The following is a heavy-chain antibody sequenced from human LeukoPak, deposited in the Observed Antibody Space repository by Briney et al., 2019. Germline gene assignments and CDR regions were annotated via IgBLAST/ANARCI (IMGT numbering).Heavy chain of an antibody. J-gene: IGHJ4*02. CDR3: ARDSGYGSGSYCHY. V-gene: IGHV3-33*01. Sequence: QPGGSLRLSCAASGFTFSSYGMHWVRQAPGKGLEWVAVIWYDGSNKYYADSVKGRFTISRDNSKNTLYLRMNSLRVEDTAVYYCARDSGYGSGSYCHYWGQGTLVTVSS. CDR2: IWYDGSNK. D-gene: IGHD3-10*01. CDR1: GFTFSSYG.